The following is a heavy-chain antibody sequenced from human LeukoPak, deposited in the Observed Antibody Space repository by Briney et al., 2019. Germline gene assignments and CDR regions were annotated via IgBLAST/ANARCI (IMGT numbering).Heavy chain of an antibody. CDR3: AGGTGMDV. CDR1: GVIFSSSW. CDR2: VNQDGSEE. V-gene: IGHV3-7*05. J-gene: IGHJ6*02. Sequence: GGSLRLSCAASGVIFSSSWMSWVRQAPGKGLEWVATVNQDGSEEYYVDFVRGRFSISRDSAKNALYLQMHSLGVDDTAVYYCAGGTGMDVWGQGTTVTVSS. D-gene: IGHD1-1*01.